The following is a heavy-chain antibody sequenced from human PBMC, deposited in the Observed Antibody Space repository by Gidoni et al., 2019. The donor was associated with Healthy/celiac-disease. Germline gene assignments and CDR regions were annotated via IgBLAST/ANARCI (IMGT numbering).Heavy chain of an antibody. D-gene: IGHD1-26*01. CDR3: AKSVGGAFDI. V-gene: IGHV3-30*18. Sequence: QVQLVESGGGVVQPGRSLRLSCAASGFTFSSYGMHWVRQAPGKGLEWVAVISYDGSNKYYADSVKGRFTISRDNSKNTLYLQMNSLRAEDTAVYYCAKSVGGAFDIWGQGTMVTVSS. J-gene: IGHJ3*02. CDR2: ISYDGSNK. CDR1: GFTFSSYG.